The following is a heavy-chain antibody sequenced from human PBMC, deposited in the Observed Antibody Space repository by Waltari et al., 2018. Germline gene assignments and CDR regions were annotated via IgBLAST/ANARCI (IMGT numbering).Heavy chain of an antibody. CDR3: VTGLTTVTAKDYFDH. J-gene: IGHJ4*02. V-gene: IGHV3-7*01. CDR1: GMTFSNSW. CDR2: IKQDGREK. Sequence: EVQLVESGGGSVQPGGSLRLSCAASGMTFSNSWMSWVRQAPGKGLEGVAKIKQDGREKNYVDSVEGRLSISRDNAQNSLYLQMNSLRAEDTAIYYCVTGLTTVTAKDYFDHWGQGALVTVS. D-gene: IGHD4-17*01.